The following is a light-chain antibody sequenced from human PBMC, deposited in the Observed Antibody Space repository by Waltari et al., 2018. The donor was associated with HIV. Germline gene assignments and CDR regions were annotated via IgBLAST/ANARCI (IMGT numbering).Light chain of an antibody. Sequence: ERVMTQSPATLSMSPGERVTLSCRASQSVSSNLAWYQQTPGQAPRLLIYGASTRATGIPARFSGSGSGTDFTLTIGSLQSEDFAVYYCQQYNNWPLTFGGGTTVEIK. CDR2: GAS. V-gene: IGKV3-15*01. J-gene: IGKJ4*01. CDR3: QQYNNWPLT. CDR1: QSVSSN.